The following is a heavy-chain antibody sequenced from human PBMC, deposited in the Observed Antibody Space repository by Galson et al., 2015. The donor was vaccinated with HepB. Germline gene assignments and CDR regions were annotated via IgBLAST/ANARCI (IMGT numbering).Heavy chain of an antibody. V-gene: IGHV3-53*01. J-gene: IGHJ4*02. CDR3: ASQTVTKYYFDY. CDR1: GFTFSSNY. D-gene: IGHD4-17*01. CDR2: IYSGGST. Sequence: SLRLSCAASGFTFSSNYMSWVRQAPGKGLEWVSVIYSGGSTFYADSVKGRFTISRDNSKNTLYLQMNSLRAEDTAVYYCASQTVTKYYFDYWDQGTLVTVSS.